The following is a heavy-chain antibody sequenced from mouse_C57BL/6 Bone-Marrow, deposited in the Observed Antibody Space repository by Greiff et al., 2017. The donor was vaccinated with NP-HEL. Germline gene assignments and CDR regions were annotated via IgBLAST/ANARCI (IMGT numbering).Heavy chain of an antibody. D-gene: IGHD1-1*01. J-gene: IGHJ2*01. CDR3: ARRSTVVGY. CDR2: IYPGSGST. CDR1: GYTFTSYW. Sequence: QVQLQQPGAELVKPGASVKMSCKASGYTFTSYWITWVKQRPGQGLEWIGDIYPGSGSTNYNEKFKSKATLTVDTSYSTAYMQISGLTAGDSAVYYCARRSTVVGYWGQGTTLTVSS. V-gene: IGHV1-55*01.